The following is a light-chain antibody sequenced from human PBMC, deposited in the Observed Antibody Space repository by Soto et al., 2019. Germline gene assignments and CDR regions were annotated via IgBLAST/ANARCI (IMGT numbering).Light chain of an antibody. Sequence: EIVLTQSPGTLSLSPGERATLSCRASRSVSNNYVAWYQRKPGQAPRLHIYGASSRATDIPRRFSGSVSGTDFTLTITRLEPEDFAVYYCQQYGSSPPTFGQGTKLEIK. CDR2: GAS. V-gene: IGKV3-20*01. CDR1: RSVSNNY. J-gene: IGKJ1*01. CDR3: QQYGSSPPT.